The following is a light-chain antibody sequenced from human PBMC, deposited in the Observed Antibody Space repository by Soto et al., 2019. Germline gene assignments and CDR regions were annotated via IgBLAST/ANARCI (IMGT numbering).Light chain of an antibody. CDR1: QSVTSSY. CDR3: QQYGSSPLT. V-gene: IGKV3-20*01. J-gene: IGKJ4*01. CDR2: CAS. Sequence: EIVLTQSPGTLSLSPGERATLSCRASQSVTSSYLAWYQQKPGQAPRLLIYCASSKATGIPDRFSGSGSGTDFTLTISRLEPEDFAVYYCQQYGSSPLTFGGETKVEIK.